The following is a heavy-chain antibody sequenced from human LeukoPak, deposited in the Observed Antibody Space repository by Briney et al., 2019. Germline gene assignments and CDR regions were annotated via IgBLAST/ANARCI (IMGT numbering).Heavy chain of an antibody. J-gene: IGHJ4*02. CDR1: GYTFTDYS. CDR3: ATSRVRLYYFDL. Sequence: ASVKVSCKASGYTFTDYSMHWVRQAPGQGLEWMGWISPNSGATNYAQNFQGRVTMTRDTSIGTAYMELSRLGPDDTAVYYCATSRVRLYYFDLWGQGTLVTVSS. CDR2: ISPNSGAT. D-gene: IGHD5/OR15-5a*01. V-gene: IGHV1-2*02.